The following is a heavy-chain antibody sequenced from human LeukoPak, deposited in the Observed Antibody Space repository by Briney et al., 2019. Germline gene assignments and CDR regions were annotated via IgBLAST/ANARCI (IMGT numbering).Heavy chain of an antibody. D-gene: IGHD3-22*01. CDR2: ITSSGTYT. CDR3: ARPGENSGYYWGFRY. V-gene: IGHV3-21*01. CDR1: GFTFSNYN. Sequence: PGGSLILSCADSGFTFSNYNMNWVRQAPGKAMEWDSSITSSGTYTFYADSVKGRFTISRDNAKNSLYLQMDSLGPEDTAVYYCARPGENSGYYWGFRYWGQGTLVTVSS. J-gene: IGHJ4*02.